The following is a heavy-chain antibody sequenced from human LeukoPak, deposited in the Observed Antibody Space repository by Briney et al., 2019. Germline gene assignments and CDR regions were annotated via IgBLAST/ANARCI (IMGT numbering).Heavy chain of an antibody. CDR3: ARPQYSFGSGSTRPLFDF. CDR1: GYTFTGYY. V-gene: IGHV1-2*02. D-gene: IGHD3-10*01. CDR2: INPKSGGT. J-gene: IGHJ4*02. Sequence: ASVKVSCKASGYTFTGYYMHWVRQAPGQGLEWMGWINPKSGGTYFALKFQDRVTLATDTSKSTAYMDLANLRSDDTAVYFCARPQYSFGSGSTRPLFDFWGQGTLVTVSS.